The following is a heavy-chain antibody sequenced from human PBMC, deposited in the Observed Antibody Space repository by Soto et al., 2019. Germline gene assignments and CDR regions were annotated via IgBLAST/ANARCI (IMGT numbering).Heavy chain of an antibody. D-gene: IGHD1-7*01. Sequence: GGSLRLSCAASGFTFSSYAMHWVRQAPGKGLEYVSAISSNGGSTYYADSVKGRFTISRDNSKNTLYLQMGSLRAEDMAVYYCAREPAETTPAFDIWGQGTMVTVSS. V-gene: IGHV3-64*02. CDR3: AREPAETTPAFDI. CDR2: ISSNGGST. J-gene: IGHJ3*02. CDR1: GFTFSSYA.